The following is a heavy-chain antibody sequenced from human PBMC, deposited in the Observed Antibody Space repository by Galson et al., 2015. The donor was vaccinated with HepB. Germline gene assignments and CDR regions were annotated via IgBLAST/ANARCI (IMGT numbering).Heavy chain of an antibody. CDR2: ISYDGSNK. CDR3: AIQLWVDYFDY. CDR1: GFTFSSYA. D-gene: IGHD5-18*01. V-gene: IGHV3-30-3*01. Sequence: SLRLSCAASGFTFSSYAMHWVRQAPGKGLEWVAVISYDGSNKYYADSVKGRFTISRDNSKNTLYLQMNSLRAEDTAVYYCAIQLWVDYFDYWGQGTLVTVSS. J-gene: IGHJ4*02.